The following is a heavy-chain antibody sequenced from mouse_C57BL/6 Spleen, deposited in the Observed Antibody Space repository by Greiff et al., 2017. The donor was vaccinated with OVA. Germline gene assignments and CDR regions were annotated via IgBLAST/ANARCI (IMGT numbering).Heavy chain of an antibody. J-gene: IGHJ1*03. Sequence: VQLQQSGAELVKPGASVTISCTASGYAFSSYCMNWVKQRPGKGLEWIGKIYPGDGDTNYNAKFKGKATLTADTSSSTAYMQLSSLTSEDSAVYICARGGSTVVATNLDVWGTGTTVTVSS. CDR1: GYAFSSYC. V-gene: IGHV1-80*01. D-gene: IGHD1-1*01. CDR2: IYPGDGDT. CDR3: ARGGSTVVATNLDV.